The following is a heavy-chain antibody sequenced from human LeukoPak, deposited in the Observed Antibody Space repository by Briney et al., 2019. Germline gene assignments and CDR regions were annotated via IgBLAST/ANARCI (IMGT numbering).Heavy chain of an antibody. Sequence: GGSLRLSCAASGFIFSNYAMSWVRQAPGKGLEWVSLISGSGINTYYPESVKGRFSISRDNSKNTLYLQMNSLRAEDTAVYYCAKDFGSSSGYWDDAFDIWGQGTMVTVSS. D-gene: IGHD3-22*01. V-gene: IGHV3-23*01. CDR2: ISGSGINT. CDR3: AKDFGSSSGYWDDAFDI. J-gene: IGHJ3*02. CDR1: GFIFSNYA.